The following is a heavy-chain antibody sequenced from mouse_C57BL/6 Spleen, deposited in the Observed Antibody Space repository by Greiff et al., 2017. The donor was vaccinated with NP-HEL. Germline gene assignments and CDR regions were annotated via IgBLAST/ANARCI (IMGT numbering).Heavy chain of an antibody. CDR2: IYPGDGDT. CDR1: GYAFSSYW. CDR3: AISYYYGSSYGGWFAY. Sequence: VQLQQSGAELVKPGASVKISCKASGYAFSSYWMNWVKQRPGKGLEWIGQIYPGDGDTNYNGKFKGKATLTADKSSSTAYMQLSSLTSEDSAVYFCAISYYYGSSYGGWFAYWGQGTLVTVSA. V-gene: IGHV1-80*01. J-gene: IGHJ3*01. D-gene: IGHD1-1*01.